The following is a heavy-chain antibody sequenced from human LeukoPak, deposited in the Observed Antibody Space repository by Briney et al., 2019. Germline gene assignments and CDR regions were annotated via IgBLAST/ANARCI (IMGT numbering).Heavy chain of an antibody. CDR3: ARMAIYSSGWYRGYFDY. V-gene: IGHV4-4*02. CDR2: IYHSGST. CDR1: GGSISSSNW. Sequence: SETLSLTCAVSGGSISSSNWWSWVRQPPGKGLEWIGEIYHSGSTNYNPSLKSRVTISVDKSKNQFSLKLSSVTAADTAVYYCARMAIYSSGWYRGYFDYWGQGTLVTVSS. J-gene: IGHJ4*02. D-gene: IGHD6-19*01.